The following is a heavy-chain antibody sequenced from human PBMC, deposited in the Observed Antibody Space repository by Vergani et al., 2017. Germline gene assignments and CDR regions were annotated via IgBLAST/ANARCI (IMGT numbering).Heavy chain of an antibody. CDR1: GGSFTSYH. Sequence: QVQLQQWGGGLLKPSETLSLTCVVNGGSFTSYHWTWIRQSPGEGLEWVGDIDHTGRPDYNPSLKSRLTMSVDKSRNQFSLTLNSVTATDTAIYFCARVITETNGHLYYYYMDVWGQGTAVTVS. V-gene: IGHV4-34*01. D-gene: IGHD4-11*01. CDR2: IDHTGRP. J-gene: IGHJ6*03. CDR3: ARVITETNGHLYYYYMDV.